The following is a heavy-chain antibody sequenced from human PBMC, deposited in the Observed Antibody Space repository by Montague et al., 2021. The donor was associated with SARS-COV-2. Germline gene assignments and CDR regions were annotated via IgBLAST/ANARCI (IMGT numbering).Heavy chain of an antibody. CDR3: TRGLYAAYH. CDR2: INYRGP. CDR1: GFTFSDYA. V-gene: IGHV3-23*01. D-gene: IGHD2/OR15-2a*01. Sequence: SLRLSCAASGFTFSDYAMNWVRQAPGKGLEWVPSINYRGPYYADSVRGRFTISRDNSKNTLYLQMHSLRAEDTAVYYCTRGLYAAYHWGQGTLVTVSS. J-gene: IGHJ4*02.